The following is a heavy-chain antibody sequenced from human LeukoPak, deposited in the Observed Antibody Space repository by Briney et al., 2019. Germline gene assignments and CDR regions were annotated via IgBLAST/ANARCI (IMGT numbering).Heavy chain of an antibody. D-gene: IGHD3-22*01. CDR3: ARGPLVDTMIVVPGAFDI. CDR1: GYTFTSYA. CDR2: SNAGNGNT. V-gene: IGHV1-3*02. J-gene: IGHJ3*02. Sequence: PGESLRLSCAASGYTFTSYAMHWVRQAPGQRLEWMGWSNAGNGNTKYSQEFQGRVTITADESTSTAYMELSSLRSEDTAVYYCARGPLVDTMIVVPGAFDIWGQGTMVTVSS.